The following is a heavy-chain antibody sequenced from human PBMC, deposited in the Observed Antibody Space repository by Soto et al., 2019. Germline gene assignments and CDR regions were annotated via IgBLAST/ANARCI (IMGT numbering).Heavy chain of an antibody. V-gene: IGHV3-23*01. D-gene: IGHD3-16*01. J-gene: IGHJ4*02. CDR2: ISGSGGRS. CDR1: GFTFSNYA. CDR3: AKAYFVWSSEQPYYFDY. Sequence: EVQLLDSGGVLVQPGGSLRLSCAAAGFTFSNYAMTWVRQGPGQGLEWVSGISGSGGRSYYADSVKGRFTISRDNSKSTLYLQMNSLRAEATAVYYCAKAYFVWSSEQPYYFDYWGQGTLVTVSS.